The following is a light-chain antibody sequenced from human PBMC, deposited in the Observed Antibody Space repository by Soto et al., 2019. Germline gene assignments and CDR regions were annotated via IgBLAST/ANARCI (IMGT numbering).Light chain of an antibody. CDR2: GAS. J-gene: IGKJ2*01. CDR3: QQYNSCVYT. V-gene: IGKV3-15*01. Sequence: EIVMTQSPATLSVSPGERATLSCRASQSVSSNLAWYQQKPGQAPRLLIYGASTGATGIPARFSGSGSGTEFTLTISSLQSEDFAFYYCQQYNSCVYTFGQGTKLEIK. CDR1: QSVSSN.